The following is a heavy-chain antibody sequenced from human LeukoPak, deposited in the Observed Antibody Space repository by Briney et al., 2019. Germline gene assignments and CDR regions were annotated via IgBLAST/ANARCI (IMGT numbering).Heavy chain of an antibody. V-gene: IGHV4-4*07. CDR3: ARANSGDFWSGYLNWFDP. J-gene: IGHJ5*02. CDR1: GNSFGDYY. D-gene: IGHD3-3*01. CDR2: IYTSGST. Sequence: PSETLSLTCTVSGNSFGDYYWSWIRQPAGKGLEWIGRIYTSGSTTYNPSLKSRVTISVDTSKNQFSLKLSSVTAADTAVYYCARANSGDFWSGYLNWFDPWGQGTLVTVSS.